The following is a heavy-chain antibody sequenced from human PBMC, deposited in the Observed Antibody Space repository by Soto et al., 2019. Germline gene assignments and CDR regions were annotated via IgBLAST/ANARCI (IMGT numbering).Heavy chain of an antibody. V-gene: IGHV3-11*01. CDR1: GFTFSDYY. D-gene: IGHD3-16*02. CDR3: ARDTIWGSYRPWAFDI. J-gene: IGHJ3*02. CDR2: ISSSGSTI. Sequence: QVQLVESGGGLVKPGGSLRLSCAASGFTFSDYYMSWIRQAPGKGLEWVSYISSSGSTISYADSVKGRFTISRDNAKNSLYLQMNSLRAEDTAVYYCARDTIWGSYRPWAFDIWGQGTMVTVSS.